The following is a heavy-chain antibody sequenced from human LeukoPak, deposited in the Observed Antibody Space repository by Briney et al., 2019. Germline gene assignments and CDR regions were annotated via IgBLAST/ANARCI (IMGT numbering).Heavy chain of an antibody. V-gene: IGHV3-7*01. CDR2: IKQDGSEK. D-gene: IGHD4-17*01. CDR1: GFTFSSYW. Sequence: LAGGSLRLSCAASGFTFSSYWMSWVRQAPGKGLEWVANIKQDGSEKYYVDSVKGRFTISRDNAKNSLYLQMNSLRAEDTAVYYCARVDDYGDGGFDYWGQGTLVTVSS. CDR3: ARVDDYGDGGFDY. J-gene: IGHJ4*02.